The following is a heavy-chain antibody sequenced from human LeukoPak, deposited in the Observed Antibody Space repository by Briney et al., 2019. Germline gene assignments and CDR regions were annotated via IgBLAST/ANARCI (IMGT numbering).Heavy chain of an antibody. CDR2: ISAYNGNT. V-gene: IGHV1-18*01. J-gene: IGHJ4*02. D-gene: IGHD3-10*01. CDR3: ARDLDQYNGRFGGFGHDF. Sequence: ASVKVSCRASGYTFINYGINWVRQAPGQGLEWMGWISAYNGNTNYAQSLQGRVTMTTDTSTSTVYMEMRSLTSDDTAVYYCARDLDQYNGRFGGFGHDFWGQGTLVTVSS. CDR1: GYTFINYG.